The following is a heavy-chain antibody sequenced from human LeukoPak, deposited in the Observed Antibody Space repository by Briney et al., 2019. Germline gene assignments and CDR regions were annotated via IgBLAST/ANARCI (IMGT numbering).Heavy chain of an antibody. J-gene: IGHJ4*02. CDR1: GGSISSYY. D-gene: IGHD1/OR15-1a*01. CDR3: ARSMSGTRLKLDY. Sequence: SETLTLTCTVSGGSISSYYWSWIRQPPGKGLEWIGYIYSSGSTNYNPSHESRVTMSVDTSKNQFSMKLSSVTAADTAVYYCARSMSGTRLKLDYWGQGALVTVSS. V-gene: IGHV4-59*08. CDR2: IYSSGST.